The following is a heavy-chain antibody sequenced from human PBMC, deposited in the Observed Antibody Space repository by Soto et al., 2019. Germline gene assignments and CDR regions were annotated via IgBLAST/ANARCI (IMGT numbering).Heavy chain of an antibody. V-gene: IGHV3-33*01. CDR2: IWYDGSNK. CDR1: GFTFSSYG. J-gene: IGHJ6*02. CDR3: ARVYSNYYYGMDV. Sequence: GGSLRLSCAASGFTFSSYGMHWVRQAPGKGLEWVAVIWYDGSNKYYADSVKGRFTISRDNSKNTLYLQMNSLRAEDTAVYYCARVYSNYYYGMDVWGQGTTVTVSS. D-gene: IGHD4-4*01.